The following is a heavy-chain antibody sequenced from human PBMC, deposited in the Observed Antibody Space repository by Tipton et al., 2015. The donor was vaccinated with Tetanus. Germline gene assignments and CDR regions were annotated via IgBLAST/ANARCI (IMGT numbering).Heavy chain of an antibody. CDR3: ATDGLPRGFVMVEATHQKYFRH. CDR1: GFTFSSYA. D-gene: IGHD2-21*01. V-gene: IGHV3-23*01. CDR2: ISGSGGTT. Sequence: SLRLSCAASGFTFSSYAMSWVRQAPGKGLEWVSGISGSGGTTNYADSVKGRFTISRDNSKDTVYLDVRSLRDEDTALYYCATDGLPRGFVMVEATHQKYFRHRGRGTLVTVSS. J-gene: IGHJ1*01.